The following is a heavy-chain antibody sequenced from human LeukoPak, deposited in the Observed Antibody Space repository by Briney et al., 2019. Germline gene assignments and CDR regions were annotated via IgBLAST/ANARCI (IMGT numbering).Heavy chain of an antibody. D-gene: IGHD2-15*01. J-gene: IGHJ5*02. V-gene: IGHV3-30*02. CDR1: GFTFSSYG. CDR3: ARDERGYSDWFDP. CDR2: IRYDGSNK. Sequence: GGSLRLSCAASGFTFSSYGMHWVRQAPGKGLEWVAFIRYDGSNKYYADSVKGRFTISRDNSKNTLYLQMNSLRAEDTAVYYCARDERGYSDWFDPWGQGTLVTVSS.